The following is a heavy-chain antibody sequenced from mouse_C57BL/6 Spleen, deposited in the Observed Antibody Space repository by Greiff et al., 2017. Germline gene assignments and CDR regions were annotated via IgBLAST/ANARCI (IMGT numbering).Heavy chain of an antibody. D-gene: IGHD1-1*01. V-gene: IGHV1-53*01. CDR3: ARLPYYYGSSYDAMDY. CDR1: GYTFTSYW. J-gene: IGHJ4*01. Sequence: QVQLQQPGTELVKPGASVKLSCKASGYTFTSYWMHWVKQRPGQGLEWIGNINPSNGGTNYNEKFKSKATLTVDKSSSTAYMQLSSLTSEDSAVXYCARLPYYYGSSYDAMDYWGQGTSVTVSS. CDR2: INPSNGGT.